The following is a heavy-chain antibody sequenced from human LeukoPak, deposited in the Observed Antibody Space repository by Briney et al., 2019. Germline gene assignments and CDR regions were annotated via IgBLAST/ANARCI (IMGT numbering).Heavy chain of an antibody. J-gene: IGHJ6*02. D-gene: IGHD3-10*01. CDR2: ISYDGSNK. V-gene: IGHV3-30*03. CDR3: AGVRITMVRGVIQYGMDV. CDR1: GFTFSSYG. Sequence: GGSLRLSCAASGFTFSSYGMHWVRQAPGKGLEWVAVISYDGSNKYYADSVKGRFTISRDNAKNSLYLQMNSLRAEDTAVYYCAGVRITMVRGVIQYGMDVWGQGTTVTVSS.